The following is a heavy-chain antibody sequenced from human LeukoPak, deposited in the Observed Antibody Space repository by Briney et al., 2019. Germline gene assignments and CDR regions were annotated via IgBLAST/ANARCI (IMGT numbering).Heavy chain of an antibody. CDR3: ARAVPGAHDYGDPRGWYFDL. D-gene: IGHD4-17*01. CDR1: GYTFTSYG. V-gene: IGHV1-18*01. J-gene: IGHJ2*01. CDR2: ISAYNGNT. Sequence: ASVKVSCKASGYTFTSYGISWVRQAPGQGLEWMGWISAYNGNTNYAQKLQGRVTMTTDTSTSTAYMELRSLRSDDTAVYYCARAVPGAHDYGDPRGWYFDLWGRGTLVTVSS.